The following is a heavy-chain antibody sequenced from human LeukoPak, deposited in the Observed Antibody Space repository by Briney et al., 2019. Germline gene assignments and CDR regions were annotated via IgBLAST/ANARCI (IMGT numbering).Heavy chain of an antibody. V-gene: IGHV4-39*01. CDR1: GGSISSSSYY. Sequence: TSETLSLTCTVSGGSISSSSYYWGWIRQPPGKGLEWIGSIYYSGSTYCNPSLKSRVTISVDTSKNQFSLKLSSVTAADTAVYYCAEGVDYWGQGTLVTVSS. CDR3: AEGVDY. J-gene: IGHJ4*02. CDR2: IYYSGST.